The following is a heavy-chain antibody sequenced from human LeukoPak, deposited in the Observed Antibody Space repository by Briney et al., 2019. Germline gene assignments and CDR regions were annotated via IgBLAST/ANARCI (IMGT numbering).Heavy chain of an antibody. D-gene: IGHD3-10*01. Sequence: GGSLRLSCAASGFTVSSTYMSWVRQAPGKGLEWVSLIYSVGSTYYADSVKGRFTISRDNSKNTLYLQMNGLRAEDTAVYYCARTVYGSGSPYYWGQGTLVTVSS. V-gene: IGHV3-66*01. J-gene: IGHJ4*02. CDR3: ARTVYGSGSPYY. CDR1: GFTVSSTY. CDR2: IYSVGST.